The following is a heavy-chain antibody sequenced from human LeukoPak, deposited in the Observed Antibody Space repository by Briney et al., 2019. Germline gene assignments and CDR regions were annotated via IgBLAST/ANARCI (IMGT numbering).Heavy chain of an antibody. CDR1: GGSISSYY. Sequence: SETLSLTCTVSGGSISSYYWSWIRQPPGKGLEWIGYIYYSGSTNYNPSLKSRVTISVDTSKNQFSLKLSSVTAADTAVYYCAGGTYSSSGVFDYWGQGTLVTVSS. J-gene: IGHJ4*02. CDR2: IYYSGST. CDR3: AGGTYSSSGVFDY. D-gene: IGHD6-6*01. V-gene: IGHV4-59*01.